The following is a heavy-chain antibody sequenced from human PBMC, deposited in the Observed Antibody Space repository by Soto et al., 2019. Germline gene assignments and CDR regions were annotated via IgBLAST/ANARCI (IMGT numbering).Heavy chain of an antibody. D-gene: IGHD3-10*01. V-gene: IGHV3-30-3*01. CDR1: GFTFSSYA. Sequence: QVQLVESGGGVVQCGRSLRLSCAASGFTFSSYAMHWFRQAPGPGLEWVTLISYDGSNQYYADTVKGRLTISRDNSKHTLYLQMNSLRPEDTAVYYCARGGVRLGPRPIDYWGQGDLVTVSS. CDR2: ISYDGSNQ. CDR3: ARGGVRLGPRPIDY. J-gene: IGHJ4*02.